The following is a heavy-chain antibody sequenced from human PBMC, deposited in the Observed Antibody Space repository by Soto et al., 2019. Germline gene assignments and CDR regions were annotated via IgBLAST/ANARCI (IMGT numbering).Heavy chain of an antibody. CDR3: ARDPLQYSSSWYYNWFDP. J-gene: IGHJ5*02. CDR1: GYTFTSYG. D-gene: IGHD6-13*01. V-gene: IGHV1-18*01. Sequence: QVQLVQSGAEVKKPGASVKVSCKASGYTFTSYGISWLRQAPGQGLEWMGWISAYNGNTNYAQKLQGRVTMTTDTSTSTAYMELRSLRSDETAVYYCARDPLQYSSSWYYNWFDPWGQGTLVTVSS. CDR2: ISAYNGNT.